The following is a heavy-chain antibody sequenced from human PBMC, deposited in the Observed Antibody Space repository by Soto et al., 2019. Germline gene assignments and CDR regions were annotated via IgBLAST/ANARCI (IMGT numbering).Heavy chain of an antibody. CDR3: ARGDATKIVVTTYYAMDV. CDR1: GGSLSNYG. V-gene: IGHV1-69*12. CDR2: IIPVFGTA. D-gene: IGHD4-17*01. Sequence: QVQLVQSGAAVKKPGSSVKVSCKASGGSLSNYGISWVRQAPGQGLEWMGGIIPVFGTANYAQKFQGRVTITEDESTNIVYMDVTSLRSEDSAVYYCARGDATKIVVTTYYAMDVWGQGTTVTVSS. J-gene: IGHJ6*02.